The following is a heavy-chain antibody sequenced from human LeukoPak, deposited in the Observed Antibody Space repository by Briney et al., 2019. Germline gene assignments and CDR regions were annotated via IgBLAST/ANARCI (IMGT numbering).Heavy chain of an antibody. V-gene: IGHV4-31*03. CDR3: ASRGYYDSSHDY. D-gene: IGHD3-22*01. Sequence: SQTLSLTCTVSGGSISSGGYSWSCIRPHPGKGREWIAYIYYSGSTSDNPSLKSRVTISVDTSKHQFSPKLSSVPAADPAVYYCASRGYYDSSHDYWGQGTLVTVSS. CDR1: GGSISSGGYS. J-gene: IGHJ4*02. CDR2: IYYSGST.